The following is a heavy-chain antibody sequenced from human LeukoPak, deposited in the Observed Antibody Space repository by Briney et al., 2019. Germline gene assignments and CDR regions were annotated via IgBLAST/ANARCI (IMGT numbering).Heavy chain of an antibody. V-gene: IGHV3-9*01. CDR2: INWNSDRI. CDR1: GFTFDDYA. CDR3: AKDSSSSPYYGMDV. Sequence: GRSLRLSCAASGFTFDDYAMHWVRQAPGKGLEWVSGINWNSDRIGYADSVKGRFTISRDNAKNPLYLQMNSLRAEDTTLYYCAKDSSSSPYYGMDVWGQGTTVTVSS. J-gene: IGHJ6*02. D-gene: IGHD6-6*01.